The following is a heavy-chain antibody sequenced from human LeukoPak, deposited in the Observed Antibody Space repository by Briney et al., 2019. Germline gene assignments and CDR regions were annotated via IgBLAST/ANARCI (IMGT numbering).Heavy chain of an antibody. CDR3: AREYGEAFDI. Sequence: GGSLRLSCAASGFTFSSHSMNWVRQAPGKGLEWVSSIGGSSSSIYYADSVKGRFTISRDNAKNSLCLQMNSLRAEDTAVYYCAREYGEAFDIWGQGTMVTVSS. CDR1: GFTFSSHS. D-gene: IGHD4-17*01. CDR2: IGGSSSSI. V-gene: IGHV3-21*01. J-gene: IGHJ3*02.